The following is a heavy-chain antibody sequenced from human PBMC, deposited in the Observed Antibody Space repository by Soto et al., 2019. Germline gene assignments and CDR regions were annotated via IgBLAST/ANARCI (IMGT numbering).Heavy chain of an antibody. CDR1: GFTFDDYA. CDR3: VKSWGSYYYYYMDV. Sequence: GGSLRLSCAASGFTFDDYAMHWVRQAPGKGLEWVSGISWNSGSIGYADSVKGRFTISRDNAKNSLYLQMNSLRAEDTALYYCVKSWGSYYYYYMDVWGKGTTVTVSS. D-gene: IGHD6-13*01. CDR2: ISWNSGSI. J-gene: IGHJ6*03. V-gene: IGHV3-9*01.